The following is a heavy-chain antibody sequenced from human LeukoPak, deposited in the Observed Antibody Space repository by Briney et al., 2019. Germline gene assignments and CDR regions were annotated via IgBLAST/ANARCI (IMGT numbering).Heavy chain of an antibody. D-gene: IGHD1-26*01. V-gene: IGHV1-69*04. CDR2: IIPILGIA. CDR1: GGTFSSYA. Sequence: SVKVSCTASGGTFSSYAISWVRQAPGQGLEWMGRIIPILGIANYAQKFQGRVTITADKSTSTAYMELSSLRSEDTAVYYCAREPNSGSYYGWFDPWGQGTLVTVSS. CDR3: AREPNSGSYYGWFDP. J-gene: IGHJ5*02.